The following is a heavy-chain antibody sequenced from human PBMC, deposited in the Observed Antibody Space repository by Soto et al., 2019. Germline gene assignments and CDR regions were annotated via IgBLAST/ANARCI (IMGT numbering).Heavy chain of an antibody. CDR2: IYYSGST. Sequence: QLQLQESGPGLVKPSETLSLTCTVSGGSISSSSYYWGWIRQPPGKGLEWIGSIYYSGSTYYNPSLKSRVTISVDTSKNQFSLKLSSVTAADTAVYYCARHATGGHGREKDYDILTGYYFDYWGQGTLVTVSS. CDR1: GGSISSSSYY. D-gene: IGHD3-9*01. V-gene: IGHV4-39*01. J-gene: IGHJ4*02. CDR3: ARHATGGHGREKDYDILTGYYFDY.